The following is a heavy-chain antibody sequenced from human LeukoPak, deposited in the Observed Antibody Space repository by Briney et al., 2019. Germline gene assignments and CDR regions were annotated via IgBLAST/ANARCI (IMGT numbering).Heavy chain of an antibody. J-gene: IGHJ3*02. D-gene: IGHD4-17*01. CDR2: INPNSGGT. CDR1: GYTFTSYG. V-gene: IGHV1-2*02. Sequence: ASVKVSCKASGYTFTSYGISWVRQAPGQGLEWMGWINPNSGGTNYAQKFQGRVTMTRDTSISTAYMELSRLRSDDTAVYYCARRSTVSHDAFDIWGQGTMVTVSS. CDR3: ARRSTVSHDAFDI.